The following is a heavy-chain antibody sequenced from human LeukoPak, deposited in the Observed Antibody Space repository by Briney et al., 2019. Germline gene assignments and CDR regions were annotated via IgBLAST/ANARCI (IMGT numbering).Heavy chain of an antibody. CDR1: GGTFSSYA. V-gene: IGHV1-69*13. Sequence: SVKVSCKASGGTFSSYAISWVRQAPGQGLEWMGGIIPIFGTANYAQKFQGRVTITADESTSTAYMELSSLRSEDTAVYYCARGDFRLEMTTTISFDMWGQGTMVTVSS. J-gene: IGHJ3*02. D-gene: IGHD5-24*01. CDR3: ARGDFRLEMTTTISFDM. CDR2: IIPIFGTA.